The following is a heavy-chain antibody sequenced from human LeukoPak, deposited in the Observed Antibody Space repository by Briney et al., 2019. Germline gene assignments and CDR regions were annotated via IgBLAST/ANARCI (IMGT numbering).Heavy chain of an antibody. CDR2: AYFSGSP. D-gene: IGHD3-9*01. J-gene: IGHJ5*02. Sequence: AETLSLTCTVSCGSISSSSYDWGWVRQSPGKGLEWIGSAYFSGSPYYDPTLKSRATIPVDTSKNQFSLKLSSVTAADTDAYYCASHSAEYDILTGYHSYNSFDPWGQGILVTVSS. V-gene: IGHV4-39*01. CDR3: ASHSAEYDILTGYHSYNSFDP. CDR1: CGSISSSSYD.